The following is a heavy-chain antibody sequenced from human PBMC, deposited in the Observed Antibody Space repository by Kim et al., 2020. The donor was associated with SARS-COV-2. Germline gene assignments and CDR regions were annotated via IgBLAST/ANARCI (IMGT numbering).Heavy chain of an antibody. J-gene: IGHJ4*02. Sequence: YAQGFTGRFVFSLDTSVSTAYLQISSLKAEDTAVYYCARVGLEKYQPIDYWGQGTLVTVSS. V-gene: IGHV7-4-1*02. CDR3: ARVGLEKYQPIDY. D-gene: IGHD2-2*01.